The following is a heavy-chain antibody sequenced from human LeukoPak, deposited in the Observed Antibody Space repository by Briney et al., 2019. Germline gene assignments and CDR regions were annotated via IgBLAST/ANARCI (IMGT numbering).Heavy chain of an antibody. J-gene: IGHJ3*02. CDR1: GGSISSGSYY. D-gene: IGHD6-19*01. CDR2: IYTSGST. Sequence: NPSQTLSLTCTVSGGSISSGSYYWSWIRQPAGKGLESIGRIYTSGSTNYNPSLKSRVTISVDTSKNQFSLKLSSVTAADTAVYYCARGGSGWDAFDIWGQGTMVTVSS. V-gene: IGHV4-61*02. CDR3: ARGGSGWDAFDI.